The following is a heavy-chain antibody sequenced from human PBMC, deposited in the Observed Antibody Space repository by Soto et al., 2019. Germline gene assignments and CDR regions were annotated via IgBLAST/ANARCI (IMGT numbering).Heavy chain of an antibody. J-gene: IGHJ4*02. V-gene: IGHV1-18*01. CDR3: ARDLGYYDSSGYFDY. CDR2: ISAYNGNT. D-gene: IGHD3-22*01. CDR1: GYTFTSYG. Sequence: ASVKVSCKASGYTFTSYGISWVRQAPGQGLEWMGWISAYNGNTNYAQKLQGRVTISRDNAKNSLYLQMNSLRAEDAAVYYCARDLGYYDSSGYFDYWGQGTLVTVSS.